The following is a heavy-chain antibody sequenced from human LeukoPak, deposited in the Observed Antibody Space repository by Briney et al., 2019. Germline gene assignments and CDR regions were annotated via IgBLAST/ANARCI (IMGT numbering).Heavy chain of an antibody. J-gene: IGHJ4*02. CDR3: AADLFFDY. CDR1: GFTFSSYA. CDR2: ISYDGSNK. Sequence: GGSLRLSCAASGFTFSSYAMHWVRQAPGKGLEWVAVISYDGSNKYYADSVKGRFTISRDNSKNTLYLQMNSLRAEDTAVYYCAADLFFDYWGQGTLVTVSS. V-gene: IGHV3-30-3*01.